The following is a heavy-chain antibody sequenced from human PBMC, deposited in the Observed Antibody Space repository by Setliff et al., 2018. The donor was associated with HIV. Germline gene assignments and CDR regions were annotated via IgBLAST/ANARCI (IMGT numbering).Heavy chain of an antibody. CDR1: GGSLSDYY. Sequence: PSETLSLTCAVYGGSLSDYYWGWIRQPPGKGLEWIGNIYYSGGTDYHPSLKSRVTMSVDTSKNQFSLKLGSVTAADTAVYFCARRFEQWLAFDYWGQGTLVTVS. D-gene: IGHD6-19*01. CDR3: ARRFEQWLAFDY. J-gene: IGHJ4*02. V-gene: IGHV4-34*01. CDR2: IYYSGGT.